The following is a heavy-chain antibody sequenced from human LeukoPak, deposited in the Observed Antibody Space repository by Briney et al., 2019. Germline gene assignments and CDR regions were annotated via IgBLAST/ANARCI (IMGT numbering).Heavy chain of an antibody. CDR1: GFTFDDYA. V-gene: IGHV3-9*03. J-gene: IGHJ4*02. D-gene: IGHD2-2*01. CDR2: ISWNSGSI. Sequence: HPGRSLRLSCAASGFTFDDYAMHWVRQAPGKGLEWVSGISWNSGSIGYADSVKGRFTISRDNAKNSLYLQMNSLRAEDMALYYCAKDMAPWGKPAAMSYFDYWGQGTLVTVSS. CDR3: AKDMAPWGKPAAMSYFDY.